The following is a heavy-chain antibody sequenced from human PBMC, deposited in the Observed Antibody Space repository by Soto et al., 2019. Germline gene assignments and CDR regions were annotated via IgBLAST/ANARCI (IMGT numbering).Heavy chain of an antibody. D-gene: IGHD3-16*01. CDR1: GFTFSSYW. Sequence: GGSLRLSCAASGFTFSSYWMHWVRQAPGKGLVWVSRSNSDGSSTSYADSVKGRFTISRDNVKNTLYLQMNSLRAEDTAVYYCASGDYGMDVCGQGTTVTVSS. CDR2: SNSDGSST. V-gene: IGHV3-74*01. J-gene: IGHJ6*02. CDR3: ASGDYGMDV.